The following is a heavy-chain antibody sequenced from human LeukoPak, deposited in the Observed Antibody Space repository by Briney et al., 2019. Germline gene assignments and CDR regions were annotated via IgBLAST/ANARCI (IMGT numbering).Heavy chain of an antibody. J-gene: IGHJ3*02. CDR3: ARDSNFGGYPGAFDI. CDR2: INPNSGGT. D-gene: IGHD3-22*01. V-gene: IGHV1-2*02. CDR1: GYSFNDKY. Sequence: GASVKVSCKASGYSFNDKYLHWVRQAPGQGLEWMGSINPNSGGTNYAQKFQGRVTMTTDTSMSTAYMELSRLTSDDTAVYYCARDSNFGGYPGAFDIWGQGTMVTVSS.